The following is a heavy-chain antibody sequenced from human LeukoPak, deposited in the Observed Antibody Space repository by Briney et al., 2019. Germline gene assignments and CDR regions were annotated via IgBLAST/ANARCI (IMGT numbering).Heavy chain of an antibody. D-gene: IGHD4-23*01. CDR1: GFTFSAYA. V-gene: IGHV3-21*05. Sequence: GGSLRLSCAASGFTFSAYAMTWVRQAAGKGLECVSHITXGGSSXXXXXSXXXRFTISRDNAKNSLYLQMNSLRAEDSAVYYCXXXRRVVTXXNYWGQGTLVTVSS. J-gene: IGHJ4*02. CDR3: XXXRRVVTXXNY. CDR2: ITXGGSSX.